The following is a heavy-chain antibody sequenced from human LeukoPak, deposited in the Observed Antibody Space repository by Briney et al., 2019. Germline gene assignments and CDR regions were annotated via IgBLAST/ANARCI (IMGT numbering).Heavy chain of an antibody. CDR2: ISYDGSNK. J-gene: IGHJ4*02. D-gene: IGHD5-18*01. CDR1: GFTFSSYA. CDR3: ASPRGYSLGAPDY. Sequence: PGGSLRLSRAASGFTFSSYAMHWVRQAPGKGLEWVAVISYDGSNKYYADSVKGRFTISRDNSKNTLYLQMNSLRAEDTAVYYCASPRGYSLGAPDYWGQGTLVTVSS. V-gene: IGHV3-30-3*01.